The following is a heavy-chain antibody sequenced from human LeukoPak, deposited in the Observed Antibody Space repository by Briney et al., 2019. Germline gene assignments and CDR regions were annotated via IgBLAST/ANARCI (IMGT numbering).Heavy chain of an antibody. CDR1: GGTFSSYA. CDR2: IIPIFGTA. V-gene: IGHV1-69*13. Sequence: SVKVSCKASGGTFSSYAVSWVRQAPGQGLEWMGGIIPIFGTANYAQKFQGRVTITADESTSTAYMELSSLRSEDTAVYYCARFPTRLPQAFDIWGQGTMVTVSS. J-gene: IGHJ3*02. D-gene: IGHD2-15*01. CDR3: ARFPTRLPQAFDI.